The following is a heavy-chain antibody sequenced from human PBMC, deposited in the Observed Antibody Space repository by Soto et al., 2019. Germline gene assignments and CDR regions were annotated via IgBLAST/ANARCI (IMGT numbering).Heavy chain of an antibody. J-gene: IGHJ4*02. CDR2: IIPIFGTA. CDR1: GGTFSSYA. V-gene: IGHV1-69*12. CDR3: ARDVRLRYFDWLGYFDY. D-gene: IGHD3-9*01. Sequence: QVQLVQSGAEVKKPGSSVKVSCKASGGTFSSYAISWVRQAPGQGLEWMGGIIPIFGTANYAQKFQGRVTITADESTSXXYMELSSLRSEDTAVYYCARDVRLRYFDWLGYFDYWGQGTLVTVSS.